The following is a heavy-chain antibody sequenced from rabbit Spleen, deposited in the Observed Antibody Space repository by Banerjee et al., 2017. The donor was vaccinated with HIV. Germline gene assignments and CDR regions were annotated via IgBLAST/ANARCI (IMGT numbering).Heavy chain of an antibody. Sequence: QEQLVESGGGLVQPEGSLTLTCTASGFSLNSYYMCWVRQAPGKGLEWIGCIDASGGTTYYGTRAKGQFTFSKPSSTPVTLQMSSLTAADTATYFCARDLDVVIGLNFGWWGQGTLVTVS. J-gene: IGHJ6*01. D-gene: IGHD4-1*01. CDR3: ARDLDVVIGLNFGW. V-gene: IGHV1S45*01. CDR2: IDASGGTT. CDR1: GFSLNSYY.